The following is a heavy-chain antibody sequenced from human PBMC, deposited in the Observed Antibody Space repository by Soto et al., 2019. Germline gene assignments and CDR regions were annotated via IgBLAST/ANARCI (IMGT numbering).Heavy chain of an antibody. Sequence: PGGSLRLSCAASGFTFSSYGMHWVRQAPGKGLEWVAVISYDGSNKYYADSVKGRFTISRDNSKNTLYLQMNSLRAEDTAVYYCAKGLVIAAAGNLGGFDYWGQGTLVTVSS. CDR3: AKGLVIAAAGNLGGFDY. CDR2: ISYDGSNK. D-gene: IGHD6-13*01. J-gene: IGHJ4*02. CDR1: GFTFSSYG. V-gene: IGHV3-30*18.